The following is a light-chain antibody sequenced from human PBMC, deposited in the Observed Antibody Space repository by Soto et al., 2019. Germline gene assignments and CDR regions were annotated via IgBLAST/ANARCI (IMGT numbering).Light chain of an antibody. Sequence: DIKMTQSPSSLSASVGDRVTITCRASQGISNYLAWYQQRPGRVPKLLIYAASSLQSRVPSRFSGGGSGTAFPLTITSLQAEDIPTYYCQHYSRAPCTFGPGTK. CDR3: QHYSRAPCT. CDR1: QGISNY. CDR2: AAS. V-gene: IGKV1-27*01. J-gene: IGKJ3*01.